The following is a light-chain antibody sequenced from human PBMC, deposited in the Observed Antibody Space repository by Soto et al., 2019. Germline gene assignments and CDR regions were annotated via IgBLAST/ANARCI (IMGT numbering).Light chain of an antibody. CDR2: DAS. V-gene: IGKV1-5*01. CDR1: QSISSW. J-gene: IGKJ1*01. CDR3: QQYNTYPWT. Sequence: DIQVTHSPSTLSASVGDRVTFTCRASQSISSWLAWYQQKPGKAPKLLLYDASTLQSGVPSRFSGSGSGTDSALTISRLHPDDFATYYCQQYNTYPWTFGQGTKVDI.